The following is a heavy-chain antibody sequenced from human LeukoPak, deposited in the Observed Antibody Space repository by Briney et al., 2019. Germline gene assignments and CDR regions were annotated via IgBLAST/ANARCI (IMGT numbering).Heavy chain of an antibody. CDR2: IKEDGTQK. J-gene: IGHJ4*02. CDR3: AKTGGRDY. Sequence: QPWGSLRLSCAASGFTFNKSWMSWVRQAPGKGPEWVANIKEDGTQKYFVDSVRGRFTISRDNAENSLYLQMNSLRGEDTAIYYCAKTGGRDYWGRGTLVTVSS. V-gene: IGHV3-7*03. CDR1: GFTFNKSW. D-gene: IGHD7-27*01.